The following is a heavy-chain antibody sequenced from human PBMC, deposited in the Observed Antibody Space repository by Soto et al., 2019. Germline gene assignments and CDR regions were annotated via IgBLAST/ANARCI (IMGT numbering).Heavy chain of an antibody. CDR1: CGSIGSGGYY. CDR3: AREGAIYYGMDV. D-gene: IGHD1-26*01. V-gene: IGHV4-31*03. CDR2: IYYSGST. Sequence: SQPLPLTCTVSCGSIGSGGYYRILISQHPGKGLEWIGYIYYSGSTYYNPSLKSRVTISVDTSKNQFSLKLSSVTAADTAVYYCAREGAIYYGMDVWGQGTTVTVSS. J-gene: IGHJ6*02.